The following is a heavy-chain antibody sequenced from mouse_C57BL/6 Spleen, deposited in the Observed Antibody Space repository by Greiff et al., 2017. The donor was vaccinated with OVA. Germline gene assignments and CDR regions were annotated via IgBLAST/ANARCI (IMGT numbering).Heavy chain of an antibody. CDR3: ARGITTVVARYFDV. CDR2: IYPGDGDT. CDR1: GYAFSSYW. D-gene: IGHD1-1*01. Sequence: LQQSGASVKISCKASGYAFSSYWMNWVKQRPGKGLEWIGQIYPGDGDTNYNGKFKGKATLTADKSSSTAYMQLSRLTSEDSAVYFCARGITTVVARYFDVWGTGTTVTVSS. V-gene: IGHV1-80*01. J-gene: IGHJ1*03.